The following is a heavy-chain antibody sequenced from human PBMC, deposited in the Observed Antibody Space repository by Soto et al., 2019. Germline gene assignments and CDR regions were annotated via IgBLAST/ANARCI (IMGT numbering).Heavy chain of an antibody. Sequence: DVQLTESGGGLVQPGGSLRLSCGASVFSFGSDWMAWVRQAPGKGLEWVGNIRKDGSQEDYADSVRGRFSVSRDNAKDSLYLQMNSLRLEDTAVYYCTRDANYRDDSAYYDVFDIWGQGTMVTVSS. CDR3: TRDANYRDDSAYYDVFDI. CDR2: IRKDGSQE. CDR1: VFSFGSDW. D-gene: IGHD3-16*01. V-gene: IGHV3-7*05. J-gene: IGHJ3*02.